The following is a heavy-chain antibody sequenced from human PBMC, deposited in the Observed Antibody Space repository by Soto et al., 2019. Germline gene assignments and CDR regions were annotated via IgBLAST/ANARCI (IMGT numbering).Heavy chain of an antibody. CDR1: GFTFSSYG. CDR2: ISYDGSNK. V-gene: IGHV3-30*18. J-gene: IGHJ4*02. CDR3: AKVRRDYIWGSYPADY. Sequence: QVQLVESGGGVVQPGRSLRLSCAASGFTFSSYGMHWVRQAPGKGLEWVAVISYDGSNKYYADSVKGRFTISRDNSKNTLYLQMNSLRAEDTAVYYCAKVRRDYIWGSYPADYWGQGTLVTVSS. D-gene: IGHD3-16*02.